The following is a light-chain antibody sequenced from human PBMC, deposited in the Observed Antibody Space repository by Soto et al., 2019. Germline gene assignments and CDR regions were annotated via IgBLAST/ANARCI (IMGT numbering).Light chain of an antibody. V-gene: IGLV2-11*01. J-gene: IGLJ3*02. Sequence: QSALTQPRSVSGSPGQSITISCTGTSTDVGAFRYVSWYQQHPGKAPKIIIYDVSERPSGVPDRFSGSKSGNTASLTISGLQTEDEGDFFCCSYAGNGAWVFGGGTKVTVL. CDR2: DVS. CDR3: CSYAGNGAWV. CDR1: STDVGAFRY.